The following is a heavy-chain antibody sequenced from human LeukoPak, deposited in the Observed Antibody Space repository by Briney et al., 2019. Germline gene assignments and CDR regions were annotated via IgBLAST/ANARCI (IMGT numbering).Heavy chain of an antibody. CDR1: GGSISSSSYY. CDR2: IYYSGST. Sequence: SETLSLTCTVSGGSISSSSYYWGWIRQPPGKGLEWIGSIYYSGSTYYNPSLKSRVTISVDTSKNQFSLKLSSVTAADTAVYYCARKELRFLEWLLYSPNWFDPWGQGTLVTVSS. V-gene: IGHV4-39*01. J-gene: IGHJ5*02. CDR3: ARKELRFLEWLLYSPNWFDP. D-gene: IGHD3-3*01.